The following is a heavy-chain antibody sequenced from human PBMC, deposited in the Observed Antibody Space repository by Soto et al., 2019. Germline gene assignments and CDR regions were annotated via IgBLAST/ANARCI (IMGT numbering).Heavy chain of an antibody. V-gene: IGHV3-72*01. CDR2: TRNKANSYTT. CDR1: GFTFSAHY. CDR3: ARVKYYYDSSGYYAFDI. D-gene: IGHD3-22*01. Sequence: GGSLRLSCAASGFTFSAHYMHWVRQAPGKGLEWVGRTRNKANSYTTEYAASVKGRFTISRDDSKNSLYLQMNSLKTEDTAVYYCARVKYYYDSSGYYAFDIWGQGTMVTVSS. J-gene: IGHJ3*02.